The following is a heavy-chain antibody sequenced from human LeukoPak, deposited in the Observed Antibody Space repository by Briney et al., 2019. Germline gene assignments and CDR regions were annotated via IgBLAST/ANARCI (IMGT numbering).Heavy chain of an antibody. J-gene: IGHJ4*02. Sequence: GGSLRLSCAASGFTFSSYSMNWVRQAPGKGLEWVSSISSSSSYIYHADSVKGRFTISRDNAKNSLYLQMNSLRAEDTAVYYCARDSAITFGGVIVMHYYFDYWGQGTLVTVSS. CDR3: ARDSAITFGGVIVMHYYFDY. D-gene: IGHD3-16*02. CDR2: ISSSSSYI. V-gene: IGHV3-21*01. CDR1: GFTFSSYS.